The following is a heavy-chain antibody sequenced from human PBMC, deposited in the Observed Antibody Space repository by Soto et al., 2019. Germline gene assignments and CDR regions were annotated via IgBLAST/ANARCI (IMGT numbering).Heavy chain of an antibody. CDR1: GFTVSSNY. CDR3: ARYGAMAGSDAFDI. Sequence: PGGSLRLSCAVSGFTVSSNYMSWVRQAPGKGLEWVSVIYSSGTTYSADSVKGRFTISRDSSKNTLYLHMNSLRAEDTAVYYCARYGAMAGSDAFDIWGQGTMVTVSS. J-gene: IGHJ3*02. V-gene: IGHV3-53*01. CDR2: IYSSGTT. D-gene: IGHD4-17*01.